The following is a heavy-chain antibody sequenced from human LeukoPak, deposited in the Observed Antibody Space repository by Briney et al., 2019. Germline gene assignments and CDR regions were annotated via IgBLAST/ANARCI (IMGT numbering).Heavy chain of an antibody. CDR1: GYTFTSYY. V-gene: IGHV1-46*01. CDR3: ARASRSYTFDY. CDR2: INPSGGST. J-gene: IGHJ4*02. D-gene: IGHD2-2*02. Sequence: GASVKVSCKASGYTFTSYYKHWVRQAPGQGLEWMGIINPSGGSTSYAQKFQGRVTMTRDMSTSTVYMELSSLRSEDTAVYYCARASRSYTFDYWGQGTLVTVSS.